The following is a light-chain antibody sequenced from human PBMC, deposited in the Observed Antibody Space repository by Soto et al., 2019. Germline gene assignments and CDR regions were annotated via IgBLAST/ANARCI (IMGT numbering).Light chain of an antibody. CDR3: QQYNNWGLS. CDR2: GSS. CDR1: ENVGTI. V-gene: IGKV3D-15*01. J-gene: IGKJ4*01. Sequence: IVMTQSPATLSVSPGDEVTLSCRASENVGTILAWYQQKPGQAPRLLIYGSSTRATGIPATFSGSGSGTEFTLTISSLQSEESAIYYCQQYNNWGLSFGGGTKVEIK.